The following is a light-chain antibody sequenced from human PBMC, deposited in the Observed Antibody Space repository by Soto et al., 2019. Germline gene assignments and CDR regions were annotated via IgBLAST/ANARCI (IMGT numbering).Light chain of an antibody. V-gene: IGKV3-20*01. CDR3: QPYGSSPSN. J-gene: IGKJ2*01. CDR1: QSVSSSY. CDR2: GAS. Sequence: ERVLTQSPGTLSLSPGERATLSCRASQSVSSSYLAWYQQKPGQAPRLLIYGASISATGIPDRFRVSGSGTDFTLTISSLEPEYVAVYYCQPYGSSPSNLGQGTKLEIK.